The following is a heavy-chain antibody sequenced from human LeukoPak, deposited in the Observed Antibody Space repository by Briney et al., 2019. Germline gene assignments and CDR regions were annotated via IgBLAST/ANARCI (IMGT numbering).Heavy chain of an antibody. CDR1: GGTFSSYT. Sequence: AASVKVSCKASGGTFSSYTISWVRQAPEQGLEWMGRIIPILGIANYAQKFQGRVTITADKSTSTAYMELSSLRSEDTAVYYCARELERLGWFDPWGQGTLVTVSS. V-gene: IGHV1-69*04. CDR2: IIPILGIA. CDR3: ARELERLGWFDP. J-gene: IGHJ5*02. D-gene: IGHD1-1*01.